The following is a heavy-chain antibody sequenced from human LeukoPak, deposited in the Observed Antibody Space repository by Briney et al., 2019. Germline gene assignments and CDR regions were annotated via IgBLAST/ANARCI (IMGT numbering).Heavy chain of an antibody. CDR2: VHYNGKT. V-gene: IGHV4-59*01. D-gene: IGHD4-23*01. J-gene: IGHJ2*01. Sequence: SETLPLTCTVSGGSISSYYWSWLRQPPGKGLEWIGYVHYNGKTDHNPSLKSRVTISLDTSKNQISLKLSSVTAADTAFYYCSRDFDLTTMGYFDLWGRGTLVTVSS. CDR1: GGSISSYY. CDR3: SRDFDLTTMGYFDL.